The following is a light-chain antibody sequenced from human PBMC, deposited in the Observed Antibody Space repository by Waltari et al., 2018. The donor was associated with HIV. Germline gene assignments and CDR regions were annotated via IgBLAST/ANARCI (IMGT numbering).Light chain of an antibody. CDR2: AVA. CDR3: CTYVGYDTKFV. J-gene: IGLJ1*01. Sequence: ARAQPPSVSGSPGQSITISCADLDNNAVSWYQQHPDNAPKAVLYAVARRPPGISSRFSGFRSGKNASLRISGLQAEDEADYFCCTYVGYDTKFVFGTGTRVSVL. CDR1: DNNAV. V-gene: IGLV2-23*02.